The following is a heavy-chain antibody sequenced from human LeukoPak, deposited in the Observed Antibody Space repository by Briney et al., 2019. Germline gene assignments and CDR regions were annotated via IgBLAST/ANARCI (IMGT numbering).Heavy chain of an antibody. CDR2: IRSKANSYAT. Sequence: GGSLRLSCAASGFTFSGSAMHWVRQASGKGLEWVGRIRSKANSYATAYAASVKGRFTISRDDSKNTAYLQMNSLKTKDTAVYYCTAREYYYDSSGYSTRWYFDLWGRGTLVTVSS. CDR1: GFTFSGSA. CDR3: TAREYYYDSSGYSTRWYFDL. J-gene: IGHJ2*01. D-gene: IGHD3-22*01. V-gene: IGHV3-73*01.